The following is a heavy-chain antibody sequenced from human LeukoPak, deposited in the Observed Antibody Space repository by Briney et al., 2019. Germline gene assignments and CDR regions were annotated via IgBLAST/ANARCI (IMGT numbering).Heavy chain of an antibody. CDR3: ARMMAKYSGSYPGYYYGMDV. V-gene: IGHV2-70*01. D-gene: IGHD1-26*01. CDR2: IDWDDDK. Sequence: ESGPALVKPTQTLTLTCTFSGFSLSTSGMCVSWIRQPPGKALEWLALIDWDDDKYYSTSLKTRLTISKDTSKNQVVLTMTNMDPVDTATYYCARMMAKYSGSYPGYYYGMDVWGQGTTVTVSS. J-gene: IGHJ6*02. CDR1: GFSLSTSGMC.